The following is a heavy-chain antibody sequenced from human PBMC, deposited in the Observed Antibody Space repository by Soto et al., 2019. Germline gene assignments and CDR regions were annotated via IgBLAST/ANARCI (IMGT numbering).Heavy chain of an antibody. D-gene: IGHD3-3*01. CDR3: SYHISISGG. J-gene: IGHJ4*02. CDR2: IDGSGSTI. Sequence: EVQLLESGGGWVQPGGSLRLSCAASGFTFSGYAMTLVRQAPGKGLEWVSVIDGSGSTIYYADSVKGRFTISRDNSRHALYLQMNSLRAEDTGVYYCSYHISISGGWGQGTLVTVSS. CDR1: GFTFSGYA. V-gene: IGHV3-23*01.